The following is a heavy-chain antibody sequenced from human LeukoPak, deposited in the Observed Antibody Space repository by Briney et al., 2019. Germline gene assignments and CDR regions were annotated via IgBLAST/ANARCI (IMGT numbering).Heavy chain of an antibody. CDR2: IYYSGST. D-gene: IGHD2-2*01. CDR3: ARDLLGCSSTSCRADDAFDI. Sequence: SETLSLTCTVSGGSISSYYWSWIRQPPGKGLEWIGYIYYSGSTNYNPSLESRVTISVDTSKNQFSLKLSSVTAADTAVYYCARDLLGCSSTSCRADDAFDIWGQGTMVTVSS. J-gene: IGHJ3*02. CDR1: GGSISSYY. V-gene: IGHV4-59*01.